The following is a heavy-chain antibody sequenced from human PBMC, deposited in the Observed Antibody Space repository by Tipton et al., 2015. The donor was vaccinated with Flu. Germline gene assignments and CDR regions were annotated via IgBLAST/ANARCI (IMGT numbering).Heavy chain of an antibody. Sequence: SLRLSCAASGFIFSDYWMIWFRQAPGKGLEWVANIKQDGSEKYYVNSVKGRFTIFRDNARNSLYLQMNGLRAEDTAVYYCARGGLAPGNYWGQGTPVTVSS. CDR3: ARGGLAPGNY. V-gene: IGHV3-7*01. J-gene: IGHJ4*02. D-gene: IGHD3-3*02. CDR1: GFIFSDYW. CDR2: IKQDGSEK.